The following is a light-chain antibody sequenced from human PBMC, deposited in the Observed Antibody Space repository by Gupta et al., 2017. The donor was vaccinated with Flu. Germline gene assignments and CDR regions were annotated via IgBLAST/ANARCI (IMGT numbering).Light chain of an antibody. CDR1: QSVDS. J-gene: IGKJ3*01. Sequence: EVVLTQSPATLSLSPGERATLSCRASQSVDSLAWYQQKPGQAPRLLIYDASKRATDIPARFSGSESGTDFTLTISSLEPEDYAVYYCQQRTNWLFTFGPGTKVDIK. V-gene: IGKV3-11*01. CDR2: DAS. CDR3: QQRTNWLFT.